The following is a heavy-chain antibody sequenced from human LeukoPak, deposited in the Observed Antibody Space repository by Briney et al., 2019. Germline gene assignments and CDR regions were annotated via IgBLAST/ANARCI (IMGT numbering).Heavy chain of an antibody. D-gene: IGHD4-11*01. CDR2: IYPGDSDT. CDR1: GYSFTSYC. Sequence: NLGESLKISCKGSGYSFTSYCIGWVRQMPGKGLEWMGIIYPGDSDTRYSPSFQGQVTISADKSISTAYLQWSSLKASDTAMYYCARQTTVTLPFDYWGQGTLVTVSS. V-gene: IGHV5-51*01. CDR3: ARQTTVTLPFDY. J-gene: IGHJ4*02.